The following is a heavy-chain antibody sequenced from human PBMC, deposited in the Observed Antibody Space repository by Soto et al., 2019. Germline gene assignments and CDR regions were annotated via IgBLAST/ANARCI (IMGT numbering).Heavy chain of an antibody. Sequence: PSETLSLTCTVSGGSISSYYWSWIRQAPGKGLEWIGYIYHSGNTNYNPSLKSRVTISVDTSKNQFSLKLSSVTAADTAVYYCASISSSDYVSFDYWGQGPLVTVSS. V-gene: IGHV4-59*01. J-gene: IGHJ4*02. CDR2: IYHSGNT. CDR1: GGSISSYY. D-gene: IGHD6-6*01. CDR3: ASISSSDYVSFDY.